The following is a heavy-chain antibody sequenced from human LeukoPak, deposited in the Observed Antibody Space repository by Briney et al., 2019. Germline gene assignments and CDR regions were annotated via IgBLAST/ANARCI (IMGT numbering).Heavy chain of an antibody. CDR2: INPNSGGT. J-gene: IGHJ6*03. CDR3: AREIAAAGTYYYFYYMDV. CDR1: GYTFTGYY. V-gene: IGHV1-2*02. D-gene: IGHD6-13*01. Sequence: ASVKVSCQACGYTFTGYYMHWVGQAPGQGLEWMGWINPNSGGTNYAQKFPGRVTRTRDTSISTAYLELSRLRSDDTAVYYCAREIAAAGTYYYFYYMDVWGKGTTVTVSS.